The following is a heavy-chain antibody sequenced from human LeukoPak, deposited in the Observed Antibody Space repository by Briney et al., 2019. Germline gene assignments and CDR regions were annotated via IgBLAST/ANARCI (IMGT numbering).Heavy chain of an antibody. CDR1: GFTFSHYS. J-gene: IGHJ6*04. V-gene: IGHV3-48*04. CDR2: ISSSSSTI. D-gene: IGHD3-10*02. Sequence: GGSLRLSCAASGFTFSHYSMNWVRQAPGKGLEWVSYISSSSSTIYYADSVKGRFTISRDNAKNSLYLQMNSLRAEDTAVYYCAELGITMIGGVWGKGTTVTISS. CDR3: AELGITMIGGV.